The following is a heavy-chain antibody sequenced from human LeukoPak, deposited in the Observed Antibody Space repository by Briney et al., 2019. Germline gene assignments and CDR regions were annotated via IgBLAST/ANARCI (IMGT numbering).Heavy chain of an antibody. CDR2: IKQDGSEK. V-gene: IGHV3-7*05. CDR1: RFTFSSYW. J-gene: IGHJ4*02. Sequence: GGSLRLTCAASRFTFSSYWMTWVRQAPGKGLEWVANIKQDGSEKYYVGSVKGRFTISRDNTKNLLYLQMNSLRAEDTAVYYCAREGGYGGVFDYWGQGTLVTVSS. D-gene: IGHD5-12*01. CDR3: AREGGYGGVFDY.